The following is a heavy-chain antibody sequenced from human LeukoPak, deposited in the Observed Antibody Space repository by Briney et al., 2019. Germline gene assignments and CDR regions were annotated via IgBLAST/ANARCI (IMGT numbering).Heavy chain of an antibody. J-gene: IGHJ4*02. CDR3: ARIRSYGYRGAD. D-gene: IGHD5-18*01. CDR1: GFSLSTSGMC. V-gene: IGHV2-70*11. Sequence: SGPTLVNPTPTLTLTCTFSGFSLSTSGMCVSWIRQPPGKALEWLARIDWDDDKYYSTSLKTRLTISKDTSKNQVVLTMTNMDPVDTATYYCARIRSYGYRGADWGQGTLVTVSS. CDR2: IDWDDDK.